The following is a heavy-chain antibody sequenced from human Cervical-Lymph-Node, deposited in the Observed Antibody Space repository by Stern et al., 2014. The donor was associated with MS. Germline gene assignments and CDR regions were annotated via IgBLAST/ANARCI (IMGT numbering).Heavy chain of an antibody. D-gene: IGHD1-14*01. J-gene: IGHJ4*02. CDR1: GYTFTGQY. V-gene: IGHV1-2*06. Sequence: VQLVQSGAEVKKPGASVKVSCKASGYTFTGQYLHWGRKAPGQGLEWMGRINPDSGATNYAQKFQGRVTLTRDTSITTAYMELNRLRSDDTAVYYCTKAEHDYWGQGTLVTVSS. CDR3: TKAEHDY. CDR2: INPDSGAT.